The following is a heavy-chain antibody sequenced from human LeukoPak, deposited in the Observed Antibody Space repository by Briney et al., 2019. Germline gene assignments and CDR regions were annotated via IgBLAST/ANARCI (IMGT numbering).Heavy chain of an antibody. CDR2: IKVDAYVT. D-gene: IGHD3-16*01. Sequence: GGSLRLSCVASVFTFDGSAMHWVCHVLGRGLEWVPLIKVDAYVTYYADSVKGRFTNSRDNRRNSLYLQMDSPRSDDTAFYYFAKDHNNDYFWGTLDSCGQGTLVTVSS. V-gene: IGHV3-43*02. J-gene: IGHJ5*01. CDR3: AKDHNNDYFWGTLDS. CDR1: VFTFDGSA.